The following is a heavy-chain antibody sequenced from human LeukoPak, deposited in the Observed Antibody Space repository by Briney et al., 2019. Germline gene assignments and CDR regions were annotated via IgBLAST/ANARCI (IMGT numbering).Heavy chain of an antibody. Sequence: SETLSLTCTVSGGSINSYYWSWIRQPPGKGLEWIGYIYYSGSTNYNPSLKSRVTISVDTSKNQFSLKLSSVTAADTAVYYCARDDSSGYYDYWGQGTLVTVSS. CDR2: IYYSGST. J-gene: IGHJ4*02. CDR3: ARDDSSGYYDY. V-gene: IGHV4-59*01. D-gene: IGHD3-22*01. CDR1: GGSINSYY.